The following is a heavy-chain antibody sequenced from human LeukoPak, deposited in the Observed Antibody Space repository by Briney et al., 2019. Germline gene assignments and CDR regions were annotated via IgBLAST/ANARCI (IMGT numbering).Heavy chain of an antibody. CDR2: IRYDGSNK. J-gene: IGHJ4*02. Sequence: GGSLRLSCAASGFTLSSYGMHWVRQAPGKGLEWVAFIRYDGSNKYYADSVKGRFTISRDNSKNTLYLQMNSLRAEDTAVYYCAKDRAMVRGVIITTDYWGQGTLVTVSS. CDR1: GFTLSSYG. CDR3: AKDRAMVRGVIITTDY. D-gene: IGHD3-10*01. V-gene: IGHV3-30*02.